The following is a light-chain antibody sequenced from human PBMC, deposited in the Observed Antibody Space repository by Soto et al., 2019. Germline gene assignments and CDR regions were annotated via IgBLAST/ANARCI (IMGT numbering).Light chain of an antibody. J-gene: IGKJ2*01. CDR2: GES. Sequence: EIVMTQSPATLSVSPGERATLSCRASPSVSSNLAWYHQKPGQAPRLLIDGESTRATGIPARCSGCGSGRGVSLSISTLQSEYFAVYCGQQYNNWRPLYTFGQGTKLEI. CDR3: QQYNNWRPLYT. CDR1: PSVSSN. V-gene: IGKV3-15*01.